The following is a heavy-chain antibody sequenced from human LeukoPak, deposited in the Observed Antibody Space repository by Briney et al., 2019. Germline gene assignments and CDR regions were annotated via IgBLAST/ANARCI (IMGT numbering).Heavy chain of an antibody. D-gene: IGHD3-22*01. CDR3: ARSRRMALNYYDSSGNWFDP. V-gene: IGHV4-39*01. Sequence: SETLSLTCTVSGGSISSSSYYWGWIRQPPGKGLEWLGSIYYSGSTYYNPSLKSRVTISVATSKNQFSLKLSSVTAADTAVYYCARSRRMALNYYDSSGNWFDPWGQGTLVTVSS. CDR2: IYYSGST. CDR1: GGSISSSSYY. J-gene: IGHJ5*02.